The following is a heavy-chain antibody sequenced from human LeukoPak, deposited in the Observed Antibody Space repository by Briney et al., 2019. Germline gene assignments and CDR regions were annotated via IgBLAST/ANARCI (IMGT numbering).Heavy chain of an antibody. CDR3: ARGDEPAFDY. V-gene: IGHV3-30-3*01. CDR1: GFTFSSYA. Sequence: GGSLRLSCAASGFTFSSYAMHWVRQAPGKWLEWVAVISYDGSNKYYADSVKGRFTISRDNSKNTLYLQMNSLRAEDTAVYYCARGDEPAFDYWGQGTLVTVSS. J-gene: IGHJ4*02. CDR2: ISYDGSNK.